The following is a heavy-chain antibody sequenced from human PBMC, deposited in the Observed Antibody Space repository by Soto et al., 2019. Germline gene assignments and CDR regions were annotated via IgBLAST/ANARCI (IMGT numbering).Heavy chain of an antibody. CDR3: AREVQVHTPAFGY. J-gene: IGHJ4*02. D-gene: IGHD3-10*01. CDR1: GGTFNTYA. CDR2: ISPMFGAA. Sequence: QVQLVQSGAEMKKPGSSVKVSCQSSGGTFNTYAMNWVRQAPGQGPEWMGDISPMFGAANYAPKFQGRVTITADESTGTSYMHLNSLTSEDTALYFCAREVQVHTPAFGYWGQGTLVTVSS. V-gene: IGHV1-69*19.